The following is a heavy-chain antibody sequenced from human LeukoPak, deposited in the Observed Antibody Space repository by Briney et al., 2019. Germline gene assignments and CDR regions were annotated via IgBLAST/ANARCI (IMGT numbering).Heavy chain of an antibody. V-gene: IGHV1-69*05. CDR1: GGIFSSYA. J-gene: IGHJ6*03. CDR3: ARGFSGGRRSGGMNYYYYYMDV. CDR2: IIPIFGTA. Sequence: SVKVSCKASGGIFSSYAISWVRQAPGQGLEWMGGIIPIFGTANYAQKFQGRVTITTDESTSTAYMELSSLRSEDTAVYYCARGFSGGRRSGGMNYYYYYMDVWGKGTTVTVSS. D-gene: IGHD2-8*02.